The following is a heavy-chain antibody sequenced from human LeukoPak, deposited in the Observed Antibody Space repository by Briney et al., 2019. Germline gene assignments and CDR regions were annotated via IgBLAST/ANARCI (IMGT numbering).Heavy chain of an antibody. J-gene: IGHJ4*02. CDR2: FYNSGST. V-gene: IGHV4-59*01. Sequence: SETLSVTCTVSGGSISNYYWSWIRQPPGKGLEWIGSFYNSGSTKYNPSLKSRVTISADTSKNQFSLKLNSVTAADTAVYYCARDGGYYFDYWGQGTLVTVSS. CDR1: GGSISNYY. CDR3: ARDGGYYFDY. D-gene: IGHD3-16*01.